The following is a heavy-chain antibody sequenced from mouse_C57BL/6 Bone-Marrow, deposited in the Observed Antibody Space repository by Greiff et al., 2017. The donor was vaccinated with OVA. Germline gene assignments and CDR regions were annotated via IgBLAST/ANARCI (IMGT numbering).Heavy chain of an antibody. J-gene: IGHJ1*03. Sequence: QVQLKQSGAELVRPGTSVKVSCKASGYAFTNYLIEWVKQRPGQGLEWIGVINPGSGGTNYNEKFKGKATLTADKSSSTAYMQRSSLTSEDAAVYCGARGGRGGYFDVWGTGTTVTVSS. D-gene: IGHD3-3*01. CDR2: INPGSGGT. CDR1: GYAFTNYL. CDR3: ARGGRGGYFDV. V-gene: IGHV1-54*01.